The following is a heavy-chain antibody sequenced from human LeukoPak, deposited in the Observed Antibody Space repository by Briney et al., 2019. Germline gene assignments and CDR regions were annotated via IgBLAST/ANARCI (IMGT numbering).Heavy chain of an antibody. CDR1: GFTFRSYA. J-gene: IGHJ4*02. D-gene: IGHD2-15*01. CDR3: AKVGYCSGASCYSFYPYDY. Sequence: GGSLRLSCAASGFTFRSYAMSWVRQAPGKGPEWVSGLGGNGGGASYADSVKGRFTISRDNSKSTLYLQMNSLRAEDTAVYYRAKVGYCSGASCYSFYPYDYWGQGTLVTVSS. V-gene: IGHV3-23*01. CDR2: LGGNGGGA.